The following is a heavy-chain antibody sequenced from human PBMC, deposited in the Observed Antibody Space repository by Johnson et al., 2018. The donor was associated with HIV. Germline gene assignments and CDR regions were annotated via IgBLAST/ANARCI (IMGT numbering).Heavy chain of an antibody. Sequence: VQLVESGGGLVQPGRSLRLSCAASGFTFDDYAMHWVRQAPGKGLEWVSGISWNSGSIGYADSVKGRFTISRDNAKNSLDLQMNSRRAEDTAVYYCVRSGPNWAFDFWGQGTMVTVSS. CDR2: ISWNSGSI. CDR3: VRSGPNWAFDF. D-gene: IGHD1-1*01. CDR1: GFTFDDYA. V-gene: IGHV3-9*01. J-gene: IGHJ3*01.